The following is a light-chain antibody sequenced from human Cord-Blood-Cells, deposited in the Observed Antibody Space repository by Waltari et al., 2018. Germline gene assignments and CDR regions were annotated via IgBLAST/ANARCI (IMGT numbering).Light chain of an antibody. J-gene: IGLJ1*01. CDR1: SSDVGGYNY. V-gene: IGLV2-14*01. CDR3: SSYTSSSTLYV. Sequence: QSALTQPASVSGSPGQSITISCTGTSSDVGGYNYVSWYQQHPGKAPELMIYEVSKRPSGVSNRFSGSKSCNTASLTISGLQAEDEADYYCSSYTSSSTLYVFGTGTKVTVL. CDR2: EVS.